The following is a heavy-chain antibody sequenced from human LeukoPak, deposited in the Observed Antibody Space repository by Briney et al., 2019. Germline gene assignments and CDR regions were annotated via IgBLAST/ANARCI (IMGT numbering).Heavy chain of an antibody. CDR1: GGSISSYY. D-gene: IGHD1-20*01. J-gene: IGHJ4*02. Sequence: PSETLSLTCTVSGGSISSYYWSWIRQPAGKGLEWIGRIYTSGSTNYNPSPKSRVTMSVDTSKNQFSLKLSSVTAADTAVYYCATQHRTNWNDQHWSQGTLVTVSS. CDR2: IYTSGST. V-gene: IGHV4-4*07. CDR3: ATQHRTNWNDQH.